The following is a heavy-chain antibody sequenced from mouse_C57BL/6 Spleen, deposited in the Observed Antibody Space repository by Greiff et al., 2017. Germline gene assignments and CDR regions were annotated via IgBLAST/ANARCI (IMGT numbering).Heavy chain of an antibody. CDR2: INPNNGGT. J-gene: IGHJ2*01. Sequence: EVQLQQSGPELVKPGASVKISCKASGYTFTDYYMNWVKQSHGKSLEWIGDINPNNGGTSYNQKFKGKATLTVDKSSSTAYMELRSLTSEASAVYYCARYGGSSSDYWGQGTTLTVSS. D-gene: IGHD1-1*01. CDR1: GYTFTDYY. V-gene: IGHV1-26*01. CDR3: ARYGGSSSDY.